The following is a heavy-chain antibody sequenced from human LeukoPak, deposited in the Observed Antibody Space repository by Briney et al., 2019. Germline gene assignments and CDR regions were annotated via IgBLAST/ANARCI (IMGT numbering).Heavy chain of an antibody. CDR1: GFTFSSYA. Sequence: GGSLRLSCAAPGFTFSSYAMSWVRQAPGKGLEWVSAISGSGGSTYYADSVKGRFTISRDNSKNTLYLQMNSLRAEDTAVYYCAKGTSTVVTRGGWDYWGQGTLVTVSS. D-gene: IGHD4-23*01. J-gene: IGHJ4*02. V-gene: IGHV3-23*01. CDR3: AKGTSTVVTRGGWDY. CDR2: ISGSGGST.